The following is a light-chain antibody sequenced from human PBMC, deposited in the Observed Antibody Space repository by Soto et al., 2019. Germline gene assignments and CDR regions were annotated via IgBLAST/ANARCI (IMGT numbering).Light chain of an antibody. CDR3: SSYAGSNIVL. J-gene: IGLJ2*01. V-gene: IGLV8-61*01. CDR2: NTN. CDR1: SGSVSTNFH. Sequence: QTVVTQEPSLSVSPGGTVTLTCGLASGSVSTNFHPSWYQLTPGQAPRTLIHNTNIRSSGVPDRFSGSILGNKAALTITGAQAEDEADYYCSSYAGSNIVLFGGGTKVTVL.